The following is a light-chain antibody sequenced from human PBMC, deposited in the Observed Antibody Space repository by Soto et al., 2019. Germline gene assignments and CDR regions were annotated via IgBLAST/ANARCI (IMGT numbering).Light chain of an antibody. V-gene: IGKV1-27*01. CDR3: QKYNSAQWT. CDR1: QGISNY. CDR2: AAS. J-gene: IGKJ1*01. Sequence: DIQMTQSPSSLSASVGDRVTITCRASQGISNYLAWYQQKPGKVPKLLIYAASTLQSVVPSRFRGSGSGTDFTSTISSLQPEDVATYYCQKYNSAQWTLGQWTKVEIK.